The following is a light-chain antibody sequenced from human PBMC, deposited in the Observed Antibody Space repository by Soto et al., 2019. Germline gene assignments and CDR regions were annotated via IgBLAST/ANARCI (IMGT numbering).Light chain of an antibody. CDR1: QSVSNSY. CDR3: QQYGTSLIYT. J-gene: IGKJ2*01. V-gene: IGKV3-20*01. CDR2: GAS. Sequence: EIVLTQSPGTLSLSPGERATLSCRTSQSVSNSYIAWYQQKPGQAPRLLIYGASNRATGIPDRFSGIGSGTDFSRTISILEPEDFAVYYCQQYGTSLIYTFGQGTKLEIK.